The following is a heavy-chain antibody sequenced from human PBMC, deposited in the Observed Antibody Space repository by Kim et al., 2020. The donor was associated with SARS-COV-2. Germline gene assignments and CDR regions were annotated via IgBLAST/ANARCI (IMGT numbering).Heavy chain of an antibody. CDR1: GYTFTSYY. CDR2: INPSGGST. D-gene: IGHD3-10*01. V-gene: IGHV1-46*01. J-gene: IGHJ5*02. CDR3: ARDGGNGSGTPMGWFDP. Sequence: ASVKVSCKASGYTFTSYYMHWVRQAPGQGLEWMGIINPSGGSTSYAQKFQGRVTMTRDTSTSTVYMELSSLRSEDTAVYYCARDGGNGSGTPMGWFDPWGQGTLVTVSS.